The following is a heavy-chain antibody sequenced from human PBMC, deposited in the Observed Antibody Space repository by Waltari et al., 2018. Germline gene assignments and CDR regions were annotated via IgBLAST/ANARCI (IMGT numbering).Heavy chain of an antibody. D-gene: IGHD3-3*01. CDR1: GFTFSSYS. Sequence: EVQLVESGGGLVQPGGSLRLSCAASGFTFSSYSMNWVRQAPGKGREWVSYISSSSSTIYYADSVKGRFTISRDNAKNSLYLQMNSLRAEDTAVYYCARGVRRGYDFWSGYRTPDAFDIWGQGTMVTVSS. CDR3: ARGVRRGYDFWSGYRTPDAFDI. V-gene: IGHV3-48*04. CDR2: ISSSSSTI. J-gene: IGHJ3*02.